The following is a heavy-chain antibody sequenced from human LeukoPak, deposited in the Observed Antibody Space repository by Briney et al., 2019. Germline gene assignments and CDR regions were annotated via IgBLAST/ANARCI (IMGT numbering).Heavy chain of an antibody. D-gene: IGHD6-13*01. J-gene: IGHJ5*02. Sequence: ASVKVSCTASGYTFTSYGISWVRQAPGQGLEWMGWISAYNGNTNYAQKLQGRVTMTTDTSTSTAYMELRSLRSDDTAVYYCARERGSSWFLRRFDPWGQGTLVTVSS. CDR2: ISAYNGNT. V-gene: IGHV1-18*01. CDR1: GYTFTSYG. CDR3: ARERGSSWFLRRFDP.